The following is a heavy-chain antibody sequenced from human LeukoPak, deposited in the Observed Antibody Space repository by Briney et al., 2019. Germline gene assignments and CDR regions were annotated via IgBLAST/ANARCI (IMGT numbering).Heavy chain of an antibody. CDR3: ARELQGGIAAAGTRIEGDY. CDR1: GFTFTSYW. J-gene: IGHJ4*02. Sequence: VQPGGSLRLSCAASGFTFTSYWMSWVRQAPGKGLEWVANIHEGGIEKYYVASVEGRFTISRDNAKNSLSLQMNSLRVEDTAVYYCARELQGGIAAAGTRIEGDYWGQGTLVAVSS. V-gene: IGHV3-7*01. D-gene: IGHD6-13*01. CDR2: IHEGGIEK.